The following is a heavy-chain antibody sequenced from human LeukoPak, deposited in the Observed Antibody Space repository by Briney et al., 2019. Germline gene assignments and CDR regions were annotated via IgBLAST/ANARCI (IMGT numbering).Heavy chain of an antibody. CDR2: IYYSGTT. CDR3: ATASGPYSAFDI. Sequence: PSETLSLTCTVSGGSITSSSHHWGWLRQPPGKGLEWIGSIYYSGTTYYKPSLRSRVTISVDTSKNQFSLKLSSVTAADTAVYYCATASGPYSAFDIWGQGTMVTVSS. J-gene: IGHJ3*02. V-gene: IGHV4-39*07. D-gene: IGHD3-10*01. CDR1: GGSITSSSHH.